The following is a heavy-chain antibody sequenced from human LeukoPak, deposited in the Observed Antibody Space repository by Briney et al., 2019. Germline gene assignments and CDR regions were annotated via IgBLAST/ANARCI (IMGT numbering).Heavy chain of an antibody. V-gene: IGHV3-15*01. D-gene: IGHD3-10*01. J-gene: IGHJ3*02. CDR1: GFTFSNAW. CDR3: TTDQVLVDRFGELGNYAFDI. Sequence: PGGSLRLSCAASGFTFSNAWMSWVRQAPGKGLEWVGRIKSKTDGGTTDYAAPVKGRFTLSRDDSKNMLYLQMNSLKTEDTALYHCTTDQVLVDRFGELGNYAFDIWGQGTMVTVSS. CDR2: IKSKTDGGTT.